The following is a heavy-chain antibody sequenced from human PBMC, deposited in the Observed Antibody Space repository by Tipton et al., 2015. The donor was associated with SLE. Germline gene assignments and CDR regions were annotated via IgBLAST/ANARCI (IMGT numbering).Heavy chain of an antibody. V-gene: IGHV7-4-1*02. J-gene: IGHJ5*02. CDR3: ARGTLYGDYEWFDP. CDR1: GYTFTAYA. D-gene: IGHD4-17*01. Sequence: QSGPEVKKPGASVKVSCKASGYTFTAYAMNWVRQAPGLGLEYMGWINTNTGNPVYAQGFTGRFVFSLDTSVSTAYLQITSLKAEDTAVYYCARGTLYGDYEWFDPWGQGTLVTVSS. CDR2: INTNTGNP.